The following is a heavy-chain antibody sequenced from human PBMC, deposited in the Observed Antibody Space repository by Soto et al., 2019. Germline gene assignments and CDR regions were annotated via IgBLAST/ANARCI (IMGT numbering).Heavy chain of an antibody. J-gene: IGHJ4*02. CDR2: IIPIFGTA. Sequence: VKVSCKASGGTFSSYAISWVRQAPGQGLEWMGGIIPIFGTANYAQKFQGRVTITADESTSTAYMELSSLRSEDTAVYYCARDGIAAAGTEGFDYWGQGTLVTVSS. D-gene: IGHD6-13*01. V-gene: IGHV1-69*13. CDR1: GGTFSSYA. CDR3: ARDGIAAAGTEGFDY.